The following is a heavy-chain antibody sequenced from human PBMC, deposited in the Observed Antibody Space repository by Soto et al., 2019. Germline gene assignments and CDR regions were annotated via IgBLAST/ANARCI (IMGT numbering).Heavy chain of an antibody. J-gene: IGHJ4*02. Sequence: EVQLLESGGGLVQPGGSLRLSCAASGFTFSSDAMRWVRQAPGKGLEWVSGISANGGSTDYADSVKGRFTISKDNAKKPLEQQMKRLRGEGSALLYCAPIYQDFSNCYASYFDYWGQGTLVTVSS. CDR2: ISANGGST. CDR1: GFTFSSDA. D-gene: IGHD3-16*01. CDR3: APIYQDFSNCYASYFDY. V-gene: IGHV3-23*01.